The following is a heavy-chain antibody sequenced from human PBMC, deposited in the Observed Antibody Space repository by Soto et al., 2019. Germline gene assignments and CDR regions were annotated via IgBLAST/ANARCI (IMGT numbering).Heavy chain of an antibody. V-gene: IGHV4-34*01. J-gene: IGHJ4*02. Sequence: PSETLSLTCAVYGGSFSGYYWSWIRQPPGKGLEWIGEINHSGSTNYNPSLKSRVTISVDTSKNQFSLKLSSVTAADTAVYYCARGSPYCGGDSYYYYFGYWGQGTLVTVSS. CDR1: GGSFSGYY. CDR3: ARGSPYCGGDSYYYYFGY. CDR2: INHSGST. D-gene: IGHD2-21*02.